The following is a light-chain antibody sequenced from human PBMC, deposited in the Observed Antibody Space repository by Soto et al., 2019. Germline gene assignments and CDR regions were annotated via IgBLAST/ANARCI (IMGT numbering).Light chain of an antibody. V-gene: IGKV3-20*01. Sequence: EIVLTQSPGTLSLSPGERATLSCRASQSVSTPYLAWYQQKPGQAPRVLIYGASSRATGIPDRFSGSGSGTDFTLTISRLEPEDFAVYYCQQYGSSPFTFGQGTRREIK. CDR2: GAS. CDR3: QQYGSSPFT. CDR1: QSVSTPY. J-gene: IGKJ5*01.